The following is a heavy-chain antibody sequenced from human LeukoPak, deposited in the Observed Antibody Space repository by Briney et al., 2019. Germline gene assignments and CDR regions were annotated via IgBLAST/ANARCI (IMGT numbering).Heavy chain of an antibody. CDR2: IIPILGIA. D-gene: IGHD3-22*01. CDR1: GGTFSSYT. V-gene: IGHV1-69*02. J-gene: IGHJ4*02. Sequence: SVEVSCKASGGTFSSYTISWVRQAPGQGLEWMGRIIPILGIANYAQKFQGRVTITADKSTSTAYMELSSLRSEDTAVYYCARVAGKYYDSSGADYWGQGTLVTVSS. CDR3: ARVAGKYYDSSGADY.